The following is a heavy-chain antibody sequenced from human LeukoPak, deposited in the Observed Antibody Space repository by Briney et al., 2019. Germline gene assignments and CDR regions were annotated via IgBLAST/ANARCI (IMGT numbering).Heavy chain of an antibody. CDR2: ISAYNGNT. V-gene: IGHV1-18*01. D-gene: IGHD5-18*01. J-gene: IGHJ6*02. CDR1: GYTFTSYG. Sequence: GASVTVSCKASGYTFTSYGISWVRRAPGQGLEWMGWISAYNGNTNYAQKLQGRVTMTTDTSTSTAYMELRSLRSDDTAVYYCARDGYSYGFHAYYYGMDVWGQGTTVTVSS. CDR3: ARDGYSYGFHAYYYGMDV.